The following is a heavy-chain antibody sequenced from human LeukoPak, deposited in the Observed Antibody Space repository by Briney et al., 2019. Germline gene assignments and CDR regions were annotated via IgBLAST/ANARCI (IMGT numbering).Heavy chain of an antibody. J-gene: IGHJ4*02. CDR1: GGSISSGGYY. CDR3: ASLPLDYGDYEQRGYYFDY. V-gene: IGHV4-30-2*01. Sequence: SQTLSLTCTVSGGSISSGGYYWSWIRQPPGKGLEWIGYIYHSGSTYYNPSLKSRVTISVDTSKNQFSLKLSSVTAADTAVYYCASLPLDYGDYEQRGYYFDYWGQGTLVTVSS. D-gene: IGHD4-17*01. CDR2: IYHSGST.